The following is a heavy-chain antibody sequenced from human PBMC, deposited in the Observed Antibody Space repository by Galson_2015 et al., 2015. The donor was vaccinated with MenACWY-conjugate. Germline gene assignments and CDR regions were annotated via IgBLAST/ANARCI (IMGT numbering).Heavy chain of an antibody. J-gene: IGHJ5*02. CDR3: ATCVGDPLGPWFDP. V-gene: IGHV4-30-2*01. D-gene: IGHD3-16*01. Sequence: TLSLTCVVTGVPFNSGGYTWSWIRQPPRKGLEWIGSIYHTGRAFYTPSLKTRVTMSVERSKNQISLNLTSVTAADTAVYYCATCVGDPLGPWFDPWGQGKLVTVSS. CDR2: IYHTGRA. CDR1: GVPFNSGGYT.